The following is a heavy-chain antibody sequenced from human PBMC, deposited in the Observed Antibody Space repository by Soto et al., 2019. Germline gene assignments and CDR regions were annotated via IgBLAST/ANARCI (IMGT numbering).Heavy chain of an antibody. CDR3: AKDPRDCSSTSCWYYFDY. CDR1: GFTFSSYG. D-gene: IGHD2-2*01. Sequence: QVQLVESGGGVVQPGRSLRLSCAASGFTFSSYGMHWVRQAPGKGLEWVAVISYDGSNKYYADSVKGRFTISRDNSKNSRYLQMNSLRAEDTAVYYCAKDPRDCSSTSCWYYFDYWGQGTLVTVSS. V-gene: IGHV3-30*18. J-gene: IGHJ4*02. CDR2: ISYDGSNK.